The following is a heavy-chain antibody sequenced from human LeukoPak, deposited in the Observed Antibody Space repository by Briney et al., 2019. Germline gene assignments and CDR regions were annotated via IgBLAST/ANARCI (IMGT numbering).Heavy chain of an antibody. CDR3: ARVEGYDYYYMDV. Sequence: SETLSLTCAVSGGSFSGYYWTWIRQPPGKGLEWIGEINHSRNTIYNPSLTSRVTISLDMSKDQFSLKLNSVTAADAAVYYCARVEGYDYYYMDVWGKGTTVTVSS. V-gene: IGHV4-34*01. J-gene: IGHJ6*03. CDR1: GGSFSGYY. CDR2: INHSRNT.